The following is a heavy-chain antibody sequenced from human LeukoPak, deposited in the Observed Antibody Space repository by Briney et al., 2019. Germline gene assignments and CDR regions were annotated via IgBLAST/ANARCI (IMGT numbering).Heavy chain of an antibody. CDR1: GYTFTSYY. V-gene: IGHV1-46*01. Sequence: GASVEVSCKASGYTFTSYYMHWVRQAPGQGLEWMGIINPSGGSTSYAQKFQGRVTMTRDTSTSTVYMELSSLRSEDTAVYYCARAVRSKGSSSWTGNGRDYWGQGTLVTVSS. D-gene: IGHD6-13*01. CDR3: ARAVRSKGSSSWTGNGRDY. J-gene: IGHJ4*02. CDR2: INPSGGST.